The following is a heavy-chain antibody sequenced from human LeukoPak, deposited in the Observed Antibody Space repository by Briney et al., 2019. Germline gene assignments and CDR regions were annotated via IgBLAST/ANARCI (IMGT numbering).Heavy chain of an antibody. Sequence: SQTLSLTCTVSGASISAYYWSWIRQHPGKGLEWIGYIYYSGSAYYNPSLKSRVTISVDTSKNHFSLKLSSVTAAATAVYYCARAAYYYDSSGYHWYFDLWGRGTLVTVSS. CDR1: GASISAYY. CDR2: IYYSGSA. J-gene: IGHJ2*01. D-gene: IGHD3-22*01. CDR3: ARAAYYYDSSGYHWYFDL. V-gene: IGHV4-59*01.